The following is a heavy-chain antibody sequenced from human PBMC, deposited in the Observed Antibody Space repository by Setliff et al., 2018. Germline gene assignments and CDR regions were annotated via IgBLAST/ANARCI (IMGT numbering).Heavy chain of an antibody. J-gene: IGHJ3*02. D-gene: IGHD2-2*01. CDR2: INYSGTT. CDR3: ARDTRVRDSSSVPSDTFDI. V-gene: IGHV4-59*01. CDR1: GGSISTYY. Sequence: LSLTCSVSGGSISTYYWSWIRQSPGKGLEWIGNINYSGTTNYMSSLKSRVTISIDTPKNHFSLRLSSVTAADTAVYYCARDTRVRDSSSVPSDTFDIWGRGTKVTVSS.